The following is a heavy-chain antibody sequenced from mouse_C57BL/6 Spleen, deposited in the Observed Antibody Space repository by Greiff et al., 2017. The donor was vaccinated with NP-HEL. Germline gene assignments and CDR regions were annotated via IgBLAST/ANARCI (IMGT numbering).Heavy chain of an antibody. J-gene: IGHJ4*01. CDR2: ISYDGSN. CDR3: ARDLSGEMDY. CDR1: GYSITSGYY. Sequence: EVQLQESGPGLVKPSQSLSLTCSVTGYSITSGYYWNWIRQSPGNKLEWMGYISYDGSNNYNPSLKNRISITRDTSKNQFFLKLNSVTTEDTATYYCARDLSGEMDYWGQGTSVTVSS. D-gene: IGHD3-1*01. V-gene: IGHV3-6*01.